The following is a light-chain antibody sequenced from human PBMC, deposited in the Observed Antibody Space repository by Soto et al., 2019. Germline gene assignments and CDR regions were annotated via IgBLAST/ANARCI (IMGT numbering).Light chain of an antibody. Sequence: QSLLTQPASATGTPGQRVTITCSRSSSNIGSNTVNWYQQLPGTAPKLLIYSNNQRPSGVPDRFSGSKSGTSASLAISGLQSEDEADYYCAAWDDSLNGYVFGTGTKVTVL. CDR1: SSNIGSNT. CDR2: SNN. V-gene: IGLV1-44*01. J-gene: IGLJ1*01. CDR3: AAWDDSLNGYV.